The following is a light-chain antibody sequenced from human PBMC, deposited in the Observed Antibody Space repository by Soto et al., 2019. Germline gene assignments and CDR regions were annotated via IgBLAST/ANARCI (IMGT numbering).Light chain of an antibody. V-gene: IGKV3-20*01. CDR2: DAS. Sequence: NQSPSTLSASVGDRVTIXXRASQSISSWLAWYQQKPGQAPRLXIHDASSRATGISDRFTGSGSGTDFTLTSTTLEPEDFAVYYCQQYGSSPQTFGQGTKVEIK. J-gene: IGKJ1*01. CDR3: QQYGSSPQT. CDR1: QSISSW.